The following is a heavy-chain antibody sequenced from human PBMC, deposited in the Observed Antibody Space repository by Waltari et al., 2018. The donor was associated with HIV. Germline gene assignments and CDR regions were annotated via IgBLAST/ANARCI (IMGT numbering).Heavy chain of an antibody. CDR3: ARALIFCNNCICYRDEFDV. V-gene: IGHV3-7*01. J-gene: IGHJ4*02. D-gene: IGHD3-3*02. CDR1: GFTFDYYW. Sequence: SGFTFDYYWMNWIRQTPRKGLEWLASITADGTEQYYVDSVKVRFTVSRDNPKKSLFLHMTGLRVDDTAVYYCARALIFCNNCICYRDEFDVWGQGTQVIVSS. CDR2: ITADGTEQ.